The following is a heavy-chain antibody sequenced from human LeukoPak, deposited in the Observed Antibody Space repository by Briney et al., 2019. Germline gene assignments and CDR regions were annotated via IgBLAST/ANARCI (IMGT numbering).Heavy chain of an antibody. D-gene: IGHD4-11*01. V-gene: IGHV1-69*13. CDR1: GGTFSSYA. Sequence: EASVKVSCKASGGTFSSYAISWVRQAPGQGLEWMGGIIPIFGTANYAQKVQGRVTNTADESTSTAYMELSSLRSEDTAVYYCARGGSTVTKPYFDYWGQGTLVTVSS. J-gene: IGHJ4*02. CDR2: IIPIFGTA. CDR3: ARGGSTVTKPYFDY.